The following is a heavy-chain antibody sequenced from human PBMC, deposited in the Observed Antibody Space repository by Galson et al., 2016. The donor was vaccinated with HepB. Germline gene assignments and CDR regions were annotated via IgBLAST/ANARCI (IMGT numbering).Heavy chain of an antibody. CDR2: ISHPGNT. J-gene: IGHJ4*01. V-gene: IGHV4/OR15-8*02. D-gene: IGHD3-10*01. CDR1: GVSINSLTW. CDR3: VTGDNYWPSGSKES. Sequence: ETLSLTCAVSGVSINSLTWWTWVRLPPGRGLEWIGQISHPGNTNYNPSLKSRVTVSLDKSKNHFSLNLASVTAADTAVYYCVTGDNYWPSGSKESWGHGTLATVSS.